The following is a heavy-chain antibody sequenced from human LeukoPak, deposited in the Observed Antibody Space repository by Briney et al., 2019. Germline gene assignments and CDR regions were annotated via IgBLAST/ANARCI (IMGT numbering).Heavy chain of an antibody. J-gene: IGHJ4*02. CDR1: GYTFTGYY. Sequence: ASVKVSCKASGYTFTGYYMHWVRQAPGQGLEWMGWIDPNSGGTNYAQEFQGRVTMTRDTSISTAYMELSRLRSDDTAVYYCARGREYYDSSGYYYFDYWGQGTLVTVSS. CDR2: IDPNSGGT. D-gene: IGHD3-22*01. V-gene: IGHV1-2*02. CDR3: ARGREYYDSSGYYYFDY.